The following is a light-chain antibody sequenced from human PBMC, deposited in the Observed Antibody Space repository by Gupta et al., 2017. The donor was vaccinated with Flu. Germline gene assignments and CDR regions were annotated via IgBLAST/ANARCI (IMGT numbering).Light chain of an antibody. Sequence: SYVLTQSPSVSVAPGQTARVTCGGNDIGRKNVHWYQQKPGQAPVVVVWDDRHRPSGIPERFSGSNSGNTATLTISRVEVGDEADYYCQVWSISDHAYVFGTGTKVSVL. V-gene: IGLV3-21*02. CDR2: DDR. CDR3: QVWSISDHAYV. CDR1: DIGRKN. J-gene: IGLJ1*01.